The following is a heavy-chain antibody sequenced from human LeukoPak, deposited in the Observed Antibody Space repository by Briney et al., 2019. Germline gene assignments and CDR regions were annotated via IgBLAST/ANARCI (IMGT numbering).Heavy chain of an antibody. CDR2: ISSSSSTI. V-gene: IGHV3-48*04. D-gene: IGHD3-3*01. Sequence: GGSLRLSCAASGFTFSSYSMNWVHQAPGKGLEWVSYISSSSSTIYYADSVKGRFTISRDNAKNSLYLQMNSLRAEDTAVYYCARHSGPEWLPLRPFDYWGQGTLVTVSS. CDR3: ARHSGPEWLPLRPFDY. CDR1: GFTFSSYS. J-gene: IGHJ4*02.